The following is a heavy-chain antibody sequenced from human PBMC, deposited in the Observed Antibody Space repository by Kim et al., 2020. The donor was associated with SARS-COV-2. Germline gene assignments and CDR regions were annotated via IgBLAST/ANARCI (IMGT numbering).Heavy chain of an antibody. CDR2: A. Sequence: ANYAQKFQGRVTITADKSTSTAYMELSSLRSEDTAVYYCARGPIRRELDNWGQGTLVTVSS. D-gene: IGHD1-26*01. CDR3: ARGPIRRELDN. V-gene: IGHV1-69*04. J-gene: IGHJ4*02.